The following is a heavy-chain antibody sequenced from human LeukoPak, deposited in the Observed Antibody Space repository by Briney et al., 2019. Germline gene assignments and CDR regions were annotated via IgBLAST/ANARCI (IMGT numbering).Heavy chain of an antibody. CDR3: ARGPYSSGWHKFDY. V-gene: IGHV4-34*01. J-gene: IGHJ4*02. CDR2: INHSGST. Sequence: PSETLSLTCAVYGGSFSGYYWSWIRQPPGKGLEWIGEINHSGSTNYNPSLKSRVTISVDTSKNQFSLKLSSVTAADTAVYYCARGPYSSGWHKFDYWGQGTLATVSS. D-gene: IGHD6-19*01. CDR1: GGSFSGYY.